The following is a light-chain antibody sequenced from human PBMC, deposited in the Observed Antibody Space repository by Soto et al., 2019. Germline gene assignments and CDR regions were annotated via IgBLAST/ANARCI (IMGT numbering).Light chain of an antibody. V-gene: IGLV2-14*03. J-gene: IGLJ1*01. CDR2: DVS. CDR3: SSYIITVTYV. Sequence: QSALTQPASVSGSPGQSITISCTGTSSDIGSYNYVSWYQQHPGKAPKLIIYDVSNRPSGVSDRFSGSKSGNTASLTISGLQAEDEADYYCSSYIITVTYVFGTGTKVTVL. CDR1: SSDIGSYNY.